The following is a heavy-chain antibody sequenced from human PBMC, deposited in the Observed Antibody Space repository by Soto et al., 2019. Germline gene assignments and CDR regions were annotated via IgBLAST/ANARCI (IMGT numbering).Heavy chain of an antibody. V-gene: IGHV5-51*01. CDR2: IYPGDSDT. Sequence: EVQLVQSGAEVKKPGESLKISCEASGYVFANYWIGWVRQMPGKGLEWMGVIYPGDSDTRYSPSFQGHVTISADKSIRTAYLQWSSLEASDTAVYYCARAPSHGWYQHFDYWGQGTLVTVSS. CDR3: ARAPSHGWYQHFDY. CDR1: GYVFANYW. J-gene: IGHJ4*02. D-gene: IGHD6-19*01.